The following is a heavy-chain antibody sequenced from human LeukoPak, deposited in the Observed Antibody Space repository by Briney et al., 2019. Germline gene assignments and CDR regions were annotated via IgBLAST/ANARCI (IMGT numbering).Heavy chain of an antibody. CDR2: INHSGST. J-gene: IGHJ6*03. CDR1: GESLSGYY. Sequence: SETLSLTCAVYGESLSGYYWSWIRQPPGKGLEWIGEINHSGSTNYNPSLKSRVTISVHTSKNQFSLKLSSVTAADTAVYYCARLTKDMDVWGKGTTVTISS. CDR3: ARLTKDMDV. V-gene: IGHV4-34*01.